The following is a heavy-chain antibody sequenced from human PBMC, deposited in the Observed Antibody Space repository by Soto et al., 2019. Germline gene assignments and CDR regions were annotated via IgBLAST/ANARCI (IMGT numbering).Heavy chain of an antibody. D-gene: IGHD2-2*01. CDR2: INPTPGRT. J-gene: IGHJ4*02. CDR3: ASSSSIVVTGVIMGFDS. CDR1: GYTFTSYY. V-gene: IGHV1-46*01. Sequence: QLQLVQSGAEVKKPGASVKVSCKASGYTFTSYYLHWVRQATGQGLEWMGIINPTPGRTTYAQEFQDRVTMSSYTSTSIYYLEPSSLRSEDAALYYCASSSSIVVTGVIMGFDSWGQGTLVTVYS.